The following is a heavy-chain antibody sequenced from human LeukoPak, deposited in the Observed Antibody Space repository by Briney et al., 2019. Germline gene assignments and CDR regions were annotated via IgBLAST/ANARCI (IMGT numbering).Heavy chain of an antibody. J-gene: IGHJ5*02. Sequence: NPSETLSLTCTVSGYSISNGYYWGWIRRPPGEGLEGIGTTYHSGTSYYNPSLKSRVTISVDTSKNHLSLKVNSVTAADTAEYYCARDKAPAGKRWFDPWGQGTLVTVSS. V-gene: IGHV4-38-2*02. CDR1: GYSISNGYY. D-gene: IGHD4-23*01. CDR2: TYHSGTS. CDR3: ARDKAPAGKRWFDP.